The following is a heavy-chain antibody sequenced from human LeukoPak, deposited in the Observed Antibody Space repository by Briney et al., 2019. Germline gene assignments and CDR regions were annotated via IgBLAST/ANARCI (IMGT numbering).Heavy chain of an antibody. CDR1: GFTFSSYA. CDR3: AREAAMVAFDY. Sequence: GGSLRLSCAASGFTFSSYAMHWVRQAPGKGLEWVAVISYDGSNKYYAVSVKGRFTISRDNSKNTLYLQMNSLRAEDTAVYYCAREAAMVAFDYWGQGTLVTVSS. D-gene: IGHD5-18*01. V-gene: IGHV3-30*04. J-gene: IGHJ4*02. CDR2: ISYDGSNK.